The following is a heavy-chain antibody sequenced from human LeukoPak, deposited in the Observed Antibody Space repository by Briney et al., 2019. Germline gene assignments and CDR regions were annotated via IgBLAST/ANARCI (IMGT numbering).Heavy chain of an antibody. D-gene: IGHD6-13*01. CDR3: ARLTYSTSWYYFDF. J-gene: IGHJ4*02. CDR1: GGSISTYY. Sequence: SETLSLTCTISGGSISTYYWSWIRQPPGKGLEWIGYVYSSGSTDYNPSLRSRGTISLDTSQNQFSLNVTSITTADTAVYYCARLTYSTSWYYFDFWGQGTLVTVSS. V-gene: IGHV4-59*01. CDR2: VYSSGST.